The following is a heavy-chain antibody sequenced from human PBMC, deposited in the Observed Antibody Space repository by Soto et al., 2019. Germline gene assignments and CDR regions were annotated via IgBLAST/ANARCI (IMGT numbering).Heavy chain of an antibody. V-gene: IGHV3-74*01. D-gene: IGHD3-3*01. J-gene: IGHJ4*02. CDR1: GFTFSDYW. Sequence: PGGSLRLSCAASGFTFSDYWMHWVRQAPGKGLVWVSRIDNDGSITNYADSVKGRFTISRGNAKNTVSLQMSSLRAEDTAVYYCATLNSFGADYWGQGTPVTVSS. CDR2: IDNDGSIT. CDR3: ATLNSFGADY.